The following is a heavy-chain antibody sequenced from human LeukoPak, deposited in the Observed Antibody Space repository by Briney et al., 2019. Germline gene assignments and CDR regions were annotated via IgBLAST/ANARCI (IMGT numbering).Heavy chain of an antibody. CDR1: GYTFASYD. Sequence: GASVKVSCKASGYTFASYDINWVRQATGHRLEWMGWMNPNSGNTGYAQKFQGRVTMTRDTSINTAYMELSNLTPEHTAVYYCARSTDSSAPYYYYHMDVWGEGTTVTVSS. J-gene: IGHJ6*03. V-gene: IGHV1-8*01. D-gene: IGHD6-6*01. CDR2: MNPNSGNT. CDR3: ARSTDSSAPYYYYHMDV.